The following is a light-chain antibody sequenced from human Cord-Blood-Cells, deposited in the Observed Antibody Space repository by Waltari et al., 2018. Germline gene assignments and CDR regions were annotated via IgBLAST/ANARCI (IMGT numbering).Light chain of an antibody. CDR2: YDS. CDR1: NIGSKS. J-gene: IGLJ3*02. Sequence: SYVLTQPPSVSVAPGKTARITCGGNNIGSKSVHWYQQKPGQAPVLVIYYDSDRPSGMPERFSGSNSGNTATLTSSRVEAGDEADYYCQVWDSSSDHWVFGGGTKLTVL. CDR3: QVWDSSSDHWV. V-gene: IGLV3-21*04.